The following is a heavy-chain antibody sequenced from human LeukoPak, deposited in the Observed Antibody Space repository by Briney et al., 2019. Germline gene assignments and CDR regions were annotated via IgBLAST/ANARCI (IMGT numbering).Heavy chain of an antibody. J-gene: IGHJ4*02. CDR2: ISGSGGNT. V-gene: IGHV3-23*01. CDR3: AAVANTGFDY. D-gene: IGHD6-19*01. CDR1: GFTFSSYS. Sequence: PGGSLRLSCAASGFTFSSYSMSWVRQAPGKGLEWVSAISGSGGNTYYADSVKGRFTISRDTSKNTLYLQMNSLRAEGTAVYYCAAVANTGFDYWGQGTLGTVSS.